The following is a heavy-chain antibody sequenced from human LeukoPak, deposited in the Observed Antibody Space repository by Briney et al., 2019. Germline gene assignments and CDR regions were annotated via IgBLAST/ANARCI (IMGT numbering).Heavy chain of an antibody. CDR2: ISYDGSNK. J-gene: IGHJ6*03. CDR3: AKDVRRYCSGGSCRPLGYMDV. V-gene: IGHV3-30*18. Sequence: GGSLRLSCAASGFTFSSYGMHWVRQAPGKGLERVAVISYDGSNKYYADSVKGRFTISRDNSKNTLYLQMNSLRAEDTAVYYCAKDVRRYCSGGSCRPLGYMDVWGKGTTVTVSS. D-gene: IGHD2-15*01. CDR1: GFTFSSYG.